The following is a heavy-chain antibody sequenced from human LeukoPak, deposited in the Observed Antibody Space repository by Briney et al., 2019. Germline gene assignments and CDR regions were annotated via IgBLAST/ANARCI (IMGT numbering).Heavy chain of an antibody. V-gene: IGHV1-18*01. Sequence: ASVKVSCKPSGYTFSSYCITCERHAPGQGLESMGWIIAYCHTKLARNLKARVTVTIDTSTTTAYMELHSLSSDDTSVYFCALQSASGYLGFDFWGQGTLITVSS. CDR3: ALQSASGYLGFDF. CDR1: GYTFSSYC. D-gene: IGHD3-3*01. CDR2: IIAYCHT. J-gene: IGHJ4*02.